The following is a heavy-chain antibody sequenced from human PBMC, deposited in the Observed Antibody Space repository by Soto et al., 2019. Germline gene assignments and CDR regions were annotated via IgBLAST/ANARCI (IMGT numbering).Heavy chain of an antibody. D-gene: IGHD4-17*01. J-gene: IGHJ6*02. CDR1: GYSFTSYW. V-gene: IGHV5-10-1*01. CDR2: IDPSDSYT. Sequence: GESLKISCKGSGYSFTSYWVTWVRQMPGKGLEWMGRIDPSDSYTNYNPPFQGHVTISVDKSISTAYLQWSSLKASDTAMYYCARLYGDNSGMDVWGQGTTVTVSS. CDR3: ARLYGDNSGMDV.